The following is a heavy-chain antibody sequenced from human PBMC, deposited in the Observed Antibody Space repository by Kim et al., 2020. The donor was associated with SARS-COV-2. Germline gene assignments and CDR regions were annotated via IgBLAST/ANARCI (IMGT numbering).Heavy chain of an antibody. CDR1: GFTFSSYA. J-gene: IGHJ4*02. Sequence: GGSLRLSCAASGFTFSSYAMSWVRQAPGKGLEWVSAISGSGGTTDYADSVKGRFTISRDNSKNTLYLQMNSLRAEDTAVYYCAEKKTYFDYWGQGTLVTVSS. V-gene: IGHV3-23*01. CDR3: AEKKTYFDY. CDR2: ISGSGGTT.